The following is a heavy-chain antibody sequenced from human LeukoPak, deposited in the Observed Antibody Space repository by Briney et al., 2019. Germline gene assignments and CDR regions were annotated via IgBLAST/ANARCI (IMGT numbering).Heavy chain of an antibody. CDR1: GFTFSSNY. CDR3: AREVGGSAFDI. Sequence: PGGSLRLSCAASGFTFSSNYMSWVRQAPGKGLEWVSIIYSGGSTYYPDSVKGRFTISRHNSKNTLYLQMNSLRAEHTAVYYCAREVGGSAFDIWGQGTMVTVSS. D-gene: IGHD3-16*01. J-gene: IGHJ3*02. CDR2: IYSGGST. V-gene: IGHV3-53*04.